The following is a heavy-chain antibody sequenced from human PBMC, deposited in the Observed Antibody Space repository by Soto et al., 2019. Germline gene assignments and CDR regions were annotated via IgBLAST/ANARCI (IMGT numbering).Heavy chain of an antibody. Sequence: EVQLVESGGGLVQPGGSLRLSCAASGFTFSSYSMNWVRQAPGKGLEWVSYISSSSSTIYYADSVKGRFTISRDNAKNSLYLQMNSLRDEYTAVYYCASGGQTLEWLLFWGQGTLVTVSS. CDR3: ASGGQTLEWLLF. J-gene: IGHJ4*02. D-gene: IGHD3-3*01. V-gene: IGHV3-48*02. CDR1: GFTFSSYS. CDR2: ISSSSSTI.